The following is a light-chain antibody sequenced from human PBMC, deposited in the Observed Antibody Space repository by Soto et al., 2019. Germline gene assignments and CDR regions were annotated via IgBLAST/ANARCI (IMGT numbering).Light chain of an antibody. CDR3: AQETLFPRT. V-gene: IGKV2-24*01. J-gene: IGKJ1*01. CDR1: RSLVHSDGNTY. CDR2: RVS. Sequence: DIVMTQTPLSSPVTLGQPASISCRSSRSLVHSDGNTYLSWLQQRPGQPPRLLIYRVSNRFSGGPDRCGGSGTGTDFTLKISRVEVEDVGVYFCAQETLFPRTFGQGTKVEI.